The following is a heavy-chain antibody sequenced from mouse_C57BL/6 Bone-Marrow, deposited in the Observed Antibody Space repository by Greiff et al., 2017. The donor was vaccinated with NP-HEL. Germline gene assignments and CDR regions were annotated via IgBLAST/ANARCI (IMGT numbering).Heavy chain of an antibody. CDR1: GFTFSDYY. Sequence: EVHLVESEGGLVQPGSSMKLSCTASGFTFSDYYMAWVRQVPEKGLEWVANINYDGSSTYYLDSLKSRFIISRDNAKNILYLQMSSLKSEDTATYYCARESDFLYDYDDGGYAMDYWGQGTSVTVSS. CDR3: ARESDFLYDYDDGGYAMDY. CDR2: INYDGSST. D-gene: IGHD2-4*01. V-gene: IGHV5-16*01. J-gene: IGHJ4*01.